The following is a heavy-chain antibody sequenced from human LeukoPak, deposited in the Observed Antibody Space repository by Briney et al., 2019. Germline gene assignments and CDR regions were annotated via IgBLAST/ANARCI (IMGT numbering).Heavy chain of an antibody. CDR2: IIPIFGTA. J-gene: IGHJ4*02. Sequence: ASVKVSCKASGGTFSIYAISWVRQAPGQGLEWMGGIIPIFGTANYAQKFQGRVTITADESTSTAYMELSSLRSDDTAVYYCAKVPRGYYDFWSGYYSPRNDGHYFDYWGQGTLVTVSS. CDR1: GGTFSIYA. D-gene: IGHD3-3*01. V-gene: IGHV1-69*13. CDR3: AKVPRGYYDFWSGYYSPRNDGHYFDY.